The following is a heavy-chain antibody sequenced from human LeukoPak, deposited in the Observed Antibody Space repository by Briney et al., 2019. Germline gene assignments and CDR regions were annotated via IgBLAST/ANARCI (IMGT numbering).Heavy chain of an antibody. V-gene: IGHV4-59*05. CDR3: ARKTGYSGYDIFDH. CDR1: GGSISSYY. J-gene: IGHJ4*02. D-gene: IGHD5-12*01. Sequence: SETLSLTCTVSGGSISSYYWSWIRQPPGKGLEWIGSIYYSGSTYYNPSLKSRVTISVDTSKNQFSLKPSSVTAADTAVYYCARKTGYSGYDIFDHWGQGTLVTVSS. CDR2: IYYSGST.